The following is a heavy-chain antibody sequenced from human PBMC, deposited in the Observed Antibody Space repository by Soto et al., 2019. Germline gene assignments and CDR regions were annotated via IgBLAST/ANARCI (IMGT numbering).Heavy chain of an antibody. CDR2: IRSQVNGYAT. V-gene: IGHV3-73*01. Sequence: EVQLVESGGGLVQPGGSLKLSCTASGFPFSGSAFHWVRQTSGKGLEWIGRIRSQVNGYATEYAASVEGRFTISRDDSKNTAYLEMNSVTTEDTAVYYCSRQEGTPYWGQGTLVTVSS. J-gene: IGHJ4*02. CDR1: GFPFSGSA. CDR3: SRQEGTPY. D-gene: IGHD1-1*01.